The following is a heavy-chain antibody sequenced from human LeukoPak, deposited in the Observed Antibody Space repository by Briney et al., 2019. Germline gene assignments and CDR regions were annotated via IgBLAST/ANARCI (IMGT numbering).Heavy chain of an antibody. Sequence: GGSLRLSCAASGFTFSSYAMSWVRQAPGKGLDWVSFISGSGGSTFHGDSVKGRFTISRDNSRNTLYLQMNSLRAEDTAVYYCARDETYYDSSGGVDYWGQGTLVTVSS. V-gene: IGHV3-23*01. CDR2: ISGSGGST. CDR1: GFTFSSYA. D-gene: IGHD3-22*01. CDR3: ARDETYYDSSGGVDY. J-gene: IGHJ4*02.